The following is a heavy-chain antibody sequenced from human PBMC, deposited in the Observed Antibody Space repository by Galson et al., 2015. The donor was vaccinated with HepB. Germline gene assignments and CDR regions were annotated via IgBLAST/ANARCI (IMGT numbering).Heavy chain of an antibody. CDR3: ARDAPSTIFGVGYYYYGMDV. J-gene: IGHJ6*02. CDR2: IIPIFGTA. CDR1: GGTFSSYA. V-gene: IGHV1-69*13. D-gene: IGHD3-3*01. Sequence: SVKVSCKASGGTFSSYAISWVRQAPGQGLEWMGGIIPIFGTANYAQKFQGRVTITADESTSTAYMELSSLRSEDTAVYYCARDAPSTIFGVGYYYYGMDVWGQGTTVTVSS.